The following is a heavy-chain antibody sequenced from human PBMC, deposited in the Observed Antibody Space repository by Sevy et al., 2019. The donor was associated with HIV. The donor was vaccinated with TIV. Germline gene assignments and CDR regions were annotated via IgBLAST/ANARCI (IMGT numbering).Heavy chain of an antibody. J-gene: IGHJ4*02. CDR2: IWFDGTQK. CDR1: GFTFRRYG. Sequence: GGSLRLSCAASGFTFRRYGMHWVRRAPGKGLEWVAGIWFDGTQKYYLESVKGRFSISRDNSKKMVYLQMNGLRAEDTAAYYCAKDFFEGDVISNFDSWGQGTLVTVSS. D-gene: IGHD3-3*01. CDR3: AKDFFEGDVISNFDS. V-gene: IGHV3-33*06.